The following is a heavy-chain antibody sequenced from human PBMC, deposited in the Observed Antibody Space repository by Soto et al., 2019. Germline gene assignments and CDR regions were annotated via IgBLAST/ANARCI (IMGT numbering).Heavy chain of an antibody. Sequence: QVQLVQSGAEVKKPGSSAKVSCKASGGTFSSYAISWVRQAPGQGLEWMGGIIPIFGTANYAQKFQGRVTITADESTSTAYMELSSLRSEDTAVYYCARESKGYSSSSAGDAFDIWGQGTMVTVSS. CDR3: ARESKGYSSSSAGDAFDI. D-gene: IGHD6-6*01. J-gene: IGHJ3*02. V-gene: IGHV1-69*01. CDR1: GGTFSSYA. CDR2: IIPIFGTA.